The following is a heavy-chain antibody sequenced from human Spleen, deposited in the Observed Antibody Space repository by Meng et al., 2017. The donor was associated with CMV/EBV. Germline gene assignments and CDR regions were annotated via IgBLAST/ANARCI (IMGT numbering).Heavy chain of an antibody. V-gene: IGHV1-2*02. D-gene: IGHD3-16*01. Sequence: KDDGYSFTASVMHWVRHAPEHGLEWRGWINRHSGGTRYAQRFQGRVIITRDASINTTYVELSSLTSGDTAIYYCASEDYYDRRGPRGQWGQGTLVTVSS. CDR2: INRHSGGT. J-gene: IGHJ4*02. CDR1: GYSFTASV. CDR3: ASEDYYDRRGPRGQ.